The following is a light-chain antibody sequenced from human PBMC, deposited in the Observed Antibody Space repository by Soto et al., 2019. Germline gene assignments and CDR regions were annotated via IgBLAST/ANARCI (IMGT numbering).Light chain of an antibody. CDR3: QQRSNWPPIT. Sequence: EIVLTQSPATLSLSPGERATLSCRASQGVNSYLTWYQQKPGQAPRLLIYDASNRATGIPARFSGSWSGTDFTLTISSLEPEDFAVYYCQQRSNWPPITFGQGTRLEI. CDR2: DAS. J-gene: IGKJ5*01. CDR1: QGVNSY. V-gene: IGKV3-11*01.